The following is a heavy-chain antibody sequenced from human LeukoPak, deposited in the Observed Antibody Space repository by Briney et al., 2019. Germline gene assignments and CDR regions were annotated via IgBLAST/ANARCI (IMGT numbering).Heavy chain of an antibody. J-gene: IGHJ3*02. CDR2: ISSSSSTI. CDR1: GFTFSSYS. Sequence: GGSLRLSCAASGFTFSSYSMNWVRQAPGKGLEWVSYISSSSSTIYYADSVKGRFTISRDNAKNSLYLQMNSLRAEDTAVYYCAKGRSDSYYDALDIWGQGTMVTVSS. V-gene: IGHV3-48*01. D-gene: IGHD1-26*01. CDR3: AKGRSDSYYDALDI.